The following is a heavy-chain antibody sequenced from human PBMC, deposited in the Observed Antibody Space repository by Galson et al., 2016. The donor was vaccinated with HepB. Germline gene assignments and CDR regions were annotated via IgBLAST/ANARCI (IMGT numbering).Heavy chain of an antibody. D-gene: IGHD6-19*01. CDR1: GFIFSSYG. Sequence: SLRLSCAASGFIFSSYGMHWVRQAPGKGLDWVAVISYDGKNKFYGDSVKGRFTVSKDNSKNTLYLEMDRLRPEDTAVYYCAKSREGQWLIPDYWGQGTLVTVSS. V-gene: IGHV3-30*18. CDR2: ISYDGKNK. J-gene: IGHJ4*02. CDR3: AKSREGQWLIPDY.